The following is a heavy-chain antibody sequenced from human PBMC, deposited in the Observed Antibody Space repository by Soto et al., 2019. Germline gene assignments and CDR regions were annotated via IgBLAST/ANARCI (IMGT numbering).Heavy chain of an antibody. CDR2: ISGTGGST. J-gene: IGHJ3*02. CDR3: AKIPHPSAWLRGAFDI. CDR1: GFTFSSYA. D-gene: IGHD6-19*01. Sequence: VQLLESGGGLVHPGGSLRLSCAASGFTFSSYAMSWVRQAPGKGLEWVSGISGTGGSTYYADSVKGRLTISRDNSKNTLYLQMYSLRAEDTAVYFCAKIPHPSAWLRGAFDIWGQGTMVTVSS. V-gene: IGHV3-23*01.